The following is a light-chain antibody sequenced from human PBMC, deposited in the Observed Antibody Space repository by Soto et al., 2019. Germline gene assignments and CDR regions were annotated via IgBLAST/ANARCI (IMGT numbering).Light chain of an antibody. J-gene: IGKJ1*01. CDR3: LQDYNFPQT. CDR2: GAS. V-gene: IGKV1-6*01. Sequence: IQVAQSPPSLSASVGDTVTITCRASQDIRNDLGWYQQKPGRAPKLLIYGASNLQSGVPSRFSGSVSGTDFPLTISSLQPEDFATYYCLQDYNFPQTFGQGTKVEIK. CDR1: QDIRND.